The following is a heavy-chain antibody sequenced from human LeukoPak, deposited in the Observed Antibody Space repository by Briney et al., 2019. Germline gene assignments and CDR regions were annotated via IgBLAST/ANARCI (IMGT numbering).Heavy chain of an antibody. CDR3: ARAYCGGDCHQGPDY. D-gene: IGHD2-21*02. CDR1: GYTFNTYG. J-gene: IGHJ4*02. Sequence: ASVKVPCKTSGYTFNTYGITWVRQAPGQGFEWMGWISPYNGNTSYAQKFQARVTMTTDTSTSTAYMELRSLRPDDTAGYFCARAYCGGDCHQGPDYWGQGTLVIVSS. V-gene: IGHV1-18*01. CDR2: ISPYNGNT.